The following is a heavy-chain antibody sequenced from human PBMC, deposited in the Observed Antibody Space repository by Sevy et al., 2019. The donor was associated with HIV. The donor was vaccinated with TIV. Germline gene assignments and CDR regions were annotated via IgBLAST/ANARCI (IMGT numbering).Heavy chain of an antibody. CDR1: GFTFSDYY. Sequence: GGSLRLSCAASGFTFSDYYMSWIRQAPWKGLEWVSYISSSGSTIYYADSVKGRFTISRDNAKNSLYLQMNSLRAEDTAVYYCARASIVVVPAAIDIWFDPWGQGTLVTVSS. J-gene: IGHJ5*02. V-gene: IGHV3-11*01. CDR2: ISSSGSTI. D-gene: IGHD2-2*01. CDR3: ARASIVVVPAAIDIWFDP.